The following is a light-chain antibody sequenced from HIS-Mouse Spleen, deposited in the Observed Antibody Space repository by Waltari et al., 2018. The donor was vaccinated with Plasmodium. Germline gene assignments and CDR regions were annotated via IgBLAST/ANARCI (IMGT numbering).Light chain of an antibody. CDR3: QQYNNWSFT. Sequence: EIVMPQSPATLSVSQGERATLSRRASHSVSSNLAWYQQKPGQAPRPLIYGASTRATGIPARFSGSGSGTEFTLTISSLQSEDFAVYYCQQYNNWSFTFGPGTKVDIK. J-gene: IGKJ3*01. CDR1: HSVSSN. CDR2: GAS. V-gene: IGKV3-15*01.